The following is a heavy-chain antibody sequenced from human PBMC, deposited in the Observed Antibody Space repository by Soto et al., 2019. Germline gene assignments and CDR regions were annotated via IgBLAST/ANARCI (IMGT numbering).Heavy chain of an antibody. V-gene: IGHV3-23*01. CDR1: GFTFSDYA. Sequence: PGGSLRLSCAASGFTFSDYAMNWVRQAPGRGLEWVSRLSGSSGSTYYADSVKGRFTVSRDNSKNTLYLQLNSLRADDTAMFYCAREGHCTGTACPIDYWGQGTLVTVSS. CDR2: LSGSSGST. D-gene: IGHD2-8*02. CDR3: AREGHCTGTACPIDY. J-gene: IGHJ4*02.